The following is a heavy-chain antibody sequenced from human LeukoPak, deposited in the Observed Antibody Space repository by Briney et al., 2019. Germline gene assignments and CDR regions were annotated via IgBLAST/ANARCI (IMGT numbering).Heavy chain of an antibody. Sequence: ASVKVSCKVSGYTLTELSMHWVRQAPGKGLEWMGGFDPEDGETIYAQKFQGRVTMTEDTSTATAYMALSSLRSEDTAVYYCATDFSDSSGYPFDPWGQGTLVTVSS. CDR1: GYTLTELS. J-gene: IGHJ5*02. CDR2: FDPEDGET. D-gene: IGHD3-22*01. V-gene: IGHV1-24*01. CDR3: ATDFSDSSGYPFDP.